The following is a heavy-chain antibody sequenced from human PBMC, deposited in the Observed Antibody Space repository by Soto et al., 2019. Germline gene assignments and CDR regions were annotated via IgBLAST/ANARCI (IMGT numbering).Heavy chain of an antibody. J-gene: IGHJ6*02. CDR1: GFTFSSYA. Sequence: EVQLLESGGGLVQPGGSLRLSCAASGFTFSSYAMSWVRQAPGKGLEWVSAISGSGGSTYYADSVKGRFTISRDNSKNTLDLKMNSLRAEDTAGYYCAKDPITGTTPYYYYGMDVWGRGTTVTVSS. V-gene: IGHV3-23*01. CDR3: AKDPITGTTPYYYYGMDV. D-gene: IGHD1-7*01. CDR2: ISGSGGST.